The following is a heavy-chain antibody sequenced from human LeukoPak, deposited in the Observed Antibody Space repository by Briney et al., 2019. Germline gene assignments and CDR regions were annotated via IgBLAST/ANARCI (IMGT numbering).Heavy chain of an antibody. CDR2: ISGSGGST. CDR1: GFTFSSYG. V-gene: IGHV3-23*01. Sequence: GGSLRLSCAASGFTFSSYGMHWVRQVPGKGLEWVSAISGSGGSTYYADSVKGRFTISRDNSKNTLYLQMNSLRAEDTAVYYCAKDGRDGYKTVRYFDLWGRGTLVTVSS. D-gene: IGHD5-24*01. CDR3: AKDGRDGYKTVRYFDL. J-gene: IGHJ2*01.